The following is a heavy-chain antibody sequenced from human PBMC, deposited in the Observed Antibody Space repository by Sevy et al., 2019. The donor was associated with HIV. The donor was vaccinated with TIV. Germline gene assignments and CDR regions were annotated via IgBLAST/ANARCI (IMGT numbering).Heavy chain of an antibody. CDR1: GYTCTSYD. CDR3: ARGVGGKNWFDP. V-gene: IGHV1-18*04. CDR2: ISAYNGNT. D-gene: IGHD3-16*01. Sequence: ASVKVSCKASGYTCTSYDISWVRQAPGQGLEWMGWISAYNGNTNYAQKFQGRVTMTTDTSTSTAYMELRSLRSDDTAVYYCARGVGGKNWFDPWGQGTLVTVSS. J-gene: IGHJ5*02.